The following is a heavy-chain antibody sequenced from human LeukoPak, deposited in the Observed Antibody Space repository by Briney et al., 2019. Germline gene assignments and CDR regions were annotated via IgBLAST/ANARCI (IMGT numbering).Heavy chain of an antibody. V-gene: IGHV3-74*01. D-gene: IGHD6-13*01. CDR2: INRDGSST. Sequence: PGGSLRLSCAGSGFTFSSYWMHWVRQAPGKGLVWVSHINRDGSSTRYADSVKGRFTISRDNAKNTLYLQMNSLRAEDTAVYYCARDWYNSNWRPDYWGQGTLVTVSP. CDR3: ARDWYNSNWRPDY. J-gene: IGHJ4*02. CDR1: GFTFSSYW.